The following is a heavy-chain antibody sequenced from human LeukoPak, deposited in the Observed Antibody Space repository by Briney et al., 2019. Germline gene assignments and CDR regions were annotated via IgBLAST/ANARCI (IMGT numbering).Heavy chain of an antibody. Sequence: SETLSLTCTVSGGSISSSSYYWGWIRQPPGKGLEWIGSIYYSGSTYYNPSLKSRVTISVDTSKNQFSLKLSSVTAADTAVYYCARDLESGRQLVGRFDPWGQGTLVTVSS. D-gene: IGHD6-6*01. CDR3: ARDLESGRQLVGRFDP. J-gene: IGHJ5*02. V-gene: IGHV4-39*07. CDR1: GGSISSSSYY. CDR2: IYYSGST.